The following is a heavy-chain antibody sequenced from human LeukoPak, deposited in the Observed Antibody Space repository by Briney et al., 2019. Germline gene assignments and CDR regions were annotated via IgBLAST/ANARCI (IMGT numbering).Heavy chain of an antibody. J-gene: IGHJ4*02. CDR3: ARDLRASDH. Sequence: GGSLRLSCAASGFTFSSYGMHWVRQAPGKGLEGVAVIWYDGSNKYYADSVKGRFTISRDNSKNTLYLQMNSLRAEDTAVYYCARDLRASDHWGQGTLVTVSS. CDR1: GFTFSSYG. CDR2: IWYDGSNK. V-gene: IGHV3-33*01.